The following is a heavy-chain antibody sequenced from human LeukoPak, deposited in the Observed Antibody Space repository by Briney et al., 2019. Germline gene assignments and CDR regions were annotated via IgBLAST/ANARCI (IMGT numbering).Heavy chain of an antibody. CDR3: ARALGYSYGYYFDY. J-gene: IGHJ4*02. CDR2: IYYSGST. V-gene: IGHV4-30-4*01. D-gene: IGHD5-18*01. Sequence: PSETLSLTCTVSGGSISSGDYYWSWIRQPPGKGLEWIGYIYYSGSTYYNPSLKSRVTISVDTSKNQFSLKLSSVTAADTAVYYCARALGYSYGYYFDYWGQGTLVTVSS. CDR1: GGSISSGDYY.